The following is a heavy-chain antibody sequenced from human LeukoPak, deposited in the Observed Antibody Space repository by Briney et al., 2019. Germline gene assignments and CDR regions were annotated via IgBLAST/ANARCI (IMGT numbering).Heavy chain of an antibody. V-gene: IGHV1-46*01. J-gene: IGHJ5*02. D-gene: IGHD1-26*01. CDR3: ARDYSGEWEQLTGWWFDP. CDR2: INPSGDFR. CDR1: GYTFGTHW. Sequence: ASVKVSCKASGYTFGTHWMHWVRQAPGQGLEWMAIINPSGDFRIYAQKFQGRLTVTRDMSTRTVYMELSDLRPEDTAVYYCARDYSGEWEQLTGWWFDPWGQGTLVIVSS.